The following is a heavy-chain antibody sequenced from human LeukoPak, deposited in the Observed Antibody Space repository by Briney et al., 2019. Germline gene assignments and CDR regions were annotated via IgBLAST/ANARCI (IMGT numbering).Heavy chain of an antibody. D-gene: IGHD1-1*01. CDR2: ISNGGTT. CDR3: VRLQPNTGEWAFDN. Sequence: SETLSLTCTDSGGPINNYYWSWIRQPPGEGLGWIGYISNGGTTNYNPALKSRVTISVDKSKNQLSLKLGSVTAADTAVYHCVRLQPNTGEWAFDNWGQGTLVTVS. V-gene: IGHV4-59*01. CDR1: GGPINNYY. J-gene: IGHJ3*02.